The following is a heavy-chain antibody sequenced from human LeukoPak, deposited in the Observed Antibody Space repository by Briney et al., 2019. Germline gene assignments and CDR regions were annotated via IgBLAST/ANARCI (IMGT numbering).Heavy chain of an antibody. CDR3: ARDRSLYSSTRYVPREGFDI. Sequence: ASVKGSCKASGYTFTGYYMHWARQAPGQGIEWMGWINPNSGGTNYAQKFQGRVTMTRDTSIRTAYMELSRLRSDDTAVYYCARDRSLYSSTRYVPREGFDIWGQGTMVTVSS. J-gene: IGHJ3*02. D-gene: IGHD6-13*01. CDR2: INPNSGGT. V-gene: IGHV1-2*02. CDR1: GYTFTGYY.